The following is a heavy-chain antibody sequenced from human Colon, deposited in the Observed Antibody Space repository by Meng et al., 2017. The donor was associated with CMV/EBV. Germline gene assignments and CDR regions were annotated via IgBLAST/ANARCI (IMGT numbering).Heavy chain of an antibody. CDR2: ISYDGSNK. CDR1: GFTFSSYA. Sequence: GESLKISCAASGFTFSSYAMHWVRQAPGKGLEWGAVISYDGSNKYYADSVKGRFTISSDNSKNTVYLQMDSLRAEDTAVYYCARGGVGTALVSGDWGQGTLVTVSS. V-gene: IGHV3-30-3*01. J-gene: IGHJ4*02. CDR3: ARGGVGTALVSGD. D-gene: IGHD5-18*01.